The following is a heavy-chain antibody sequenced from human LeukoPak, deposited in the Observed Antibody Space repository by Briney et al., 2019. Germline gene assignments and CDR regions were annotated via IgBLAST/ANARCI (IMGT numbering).Heavy chain of an antibody. J-gene: IGHJ5*02. CDR2: INPNSGGT. D-gene: IGHD6-6*01. CDR3: ARDRARFSRNNWFDP. CDR1: GFTFTGYY. V-gene: IGHV1-2*02. Sequence: ASVKVSCKASGFTFTGYYMHWVRQAPGQGLEWMGWINPNSGGTNYAQKFQGRVTMTRDTSISTAYMELSRLRSDDTAVYYCARDRARFSRNNWFDPWGQGTLVTVSS.